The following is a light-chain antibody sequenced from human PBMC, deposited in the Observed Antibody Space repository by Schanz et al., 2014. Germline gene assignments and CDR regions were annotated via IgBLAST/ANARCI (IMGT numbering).Light chain of an antibody. CDR2: EVN. Sequence: QSALTQPPSASGSPGQSVTISCTGTNSDVGGYDYVSWYQQHPGKAPKLMINEVNKRPSGVPDRFSGSKSGTSASLAITGLQAEDEADYYCQSYDSSLSGLWVFGGGTKLTVL. CDR1: NSDVGGYDY. CDR3: QSYDSSLSGLWV. J-gene: IGLJ3*02. V-gene: IGLV2-8*01.